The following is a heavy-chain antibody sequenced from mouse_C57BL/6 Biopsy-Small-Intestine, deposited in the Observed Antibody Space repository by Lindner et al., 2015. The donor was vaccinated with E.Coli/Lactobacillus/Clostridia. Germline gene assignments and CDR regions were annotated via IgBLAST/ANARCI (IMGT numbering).Heavy chain of an antibody. D-gene: IGHD1-1*01. Sequence: SVKVSCKASGYPFINYYIHWLRQAPGQGLEWMGAMFVSTDTTRIAQKFQGRVTMARDTSTSTVYMELSSLRSEDTAVFYCAREYYNTFYFDYWGQGTLVTVSS. V-gene: IGHV1S127*01. J-gene: IGHJ2*01. CDR1: GYPFINYY. CDR3: AREYYNTFYFDY. CDR2: MFVSTDTT.